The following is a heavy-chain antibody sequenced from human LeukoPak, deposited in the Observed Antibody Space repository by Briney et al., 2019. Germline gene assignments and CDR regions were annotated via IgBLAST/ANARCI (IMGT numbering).Heavy chain of an antibody. V-gene: IGHV4-34*01. D-gene: IGHD4-17*01. J-gene: IGHJ4*02. Sequence: SETLSLTCAVYGGSFSGYYWSWIRQPPGKGLEWIGEINHSGSTNYDPSLKSRVTISVDTSKNQFSLKLSSVTAADTAVYYCARGRGTTVTVFDYWGQGTLVTVSS. CDR2: INHSGST. CDR3: ARGRGTTVTVFDY. CDR1: GGSFSGYY.